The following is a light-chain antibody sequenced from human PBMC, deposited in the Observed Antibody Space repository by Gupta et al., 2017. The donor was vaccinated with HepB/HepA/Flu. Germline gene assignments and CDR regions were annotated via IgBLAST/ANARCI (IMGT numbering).Light chain of an antibody. CDR2: GAS. CDR1: QSVGTN. V-gene: IGKV3-15*01. Sequence: ETVMTQSPATLSVSPGERATLSCRASQSVGTNLAWYQQKPGQAPRLLIYGASTRATGVPARFSGSGSGTEFTLTISSLQSEDFAVYYCQQYNNWHPVSFGQGTKLEIK. J-gene: IGKJ2*03. CDR3: QQYNNWHPVS.